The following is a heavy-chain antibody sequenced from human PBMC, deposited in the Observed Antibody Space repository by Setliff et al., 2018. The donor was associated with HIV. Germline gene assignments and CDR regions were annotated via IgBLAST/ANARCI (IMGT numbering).Heavy chain of an antibody. J-gene: IGHJ4*02. CDR2: INCKNGDT. D-gene: IGHD3-10*01. Sequence: ASVKVSCKTSGYTFTNYYVNWVRQAPGQGLEWMGIINCKNGDTSYPQKFQGRVTVTSDTSTSTVYMDLSGLRPEDTAVYYCARETQTGSGSYLVWGQGAPVTVSS. CDR1: GYTFTNYY. V-gene: IGHV1-46*01. CDR3: ARETQTGSGSYLV.